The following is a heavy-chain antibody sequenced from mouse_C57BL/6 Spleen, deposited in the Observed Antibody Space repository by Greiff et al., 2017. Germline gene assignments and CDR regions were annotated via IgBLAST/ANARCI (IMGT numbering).Heavy chain of an antibody. CDR3: ARSVATDAMDY. J-gene: IGHJ4*01. Sequence: VQLQQPGAELVKPGASVKLSCKASGYTFTSYWMQWVKQRPGQGLEWIGEIDPSDSYTNYNRKFKGKATLTVDTSSSTAYMQLSSLTSEDSAVYYCARSVATDAMDYWGQGTSVTVSS. CDR2: IDPSDSYT. V-gene: IGHV1-50*01. D-gene: IGHD1-1*01. CDR1: GYTFTSYW.